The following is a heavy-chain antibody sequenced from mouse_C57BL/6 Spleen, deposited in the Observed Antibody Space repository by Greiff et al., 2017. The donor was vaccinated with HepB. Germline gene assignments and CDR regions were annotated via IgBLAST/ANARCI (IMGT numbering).Heavy chain of an antibody. V-gene: IGHV3-6*01. CDR3: ARDRNSNWYYFDY. Sequence: EVHLVESGPGLVKPSQSLSLTCSVTGYSITSGYYWNWIRQFPGNKLEWMGYISYDGSNNYNPSLKNRISITRDTSKNQFFLKLNSVTTEDTATYYCARDRNSNWYYFDYWGQGTTLTVSS. D-gene: IGHD2-5*01. CDR1: GYSITSGYY. CDR2: ISYDGSN. J-gene: IGHJ2*01.